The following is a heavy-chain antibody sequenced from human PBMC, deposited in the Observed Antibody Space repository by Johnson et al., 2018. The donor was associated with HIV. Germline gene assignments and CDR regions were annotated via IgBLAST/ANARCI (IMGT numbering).Heavy chain of an antibody. CDR1: GFTFSSYA. Sequence: VQLVESGGGVVQPGRSLRLSCAASGFTFSSYAMSWVRQAPGKGLEWVSAISGSAGITYYADSVEGRFTISRDNSKNTLYLQMNSLRAEDTAVYYCARDRGGIAEQSGAFDIWGQGTMVTVSS. CDR3: ARDRGGIAEQSGAFDI. D-gene: IGHD6-13*01. CDR2: ISGSAGIT. J-gene: IGHJ3*02. V-gene: IGHV3-23*04.